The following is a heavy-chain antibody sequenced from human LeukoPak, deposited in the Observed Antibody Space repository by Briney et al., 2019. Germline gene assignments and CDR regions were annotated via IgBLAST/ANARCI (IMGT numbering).Heavy chain of an antibody. CDR2: IYYSGST. CDR3: ARERAAKTRFDY. V-gene: IGHV4-30-4*08. Sequence: LRLSCTASGFTLSSYWMHWVRQPPGKGLESIGFIYYSGSTYYNPSLKSRVTISVDTSKNQFSLRLSSVTAADTAVYYCARERAAKTRFDYWGQGTLVTVSS. CDR1: GFTLSSYW. D-gene: IGHD1-1*01. J-gene: IGHJ4*02.